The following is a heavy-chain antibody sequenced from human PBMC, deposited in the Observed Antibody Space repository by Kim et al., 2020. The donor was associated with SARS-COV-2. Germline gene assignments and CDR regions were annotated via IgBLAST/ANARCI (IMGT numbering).Heavy chain of an antibody. Sequence: SLKSRVTISVDTSKNHFSLKLSSVTVADTAVYYCARGRITIFGVVTEFDYWGQGTLVTVSS. V-gene: IGHV4-31*02. CDR3: ARGRITIFGVVTEFDY. J-gene: IGHJ4*02. D-gene: IGHD3-3*01.